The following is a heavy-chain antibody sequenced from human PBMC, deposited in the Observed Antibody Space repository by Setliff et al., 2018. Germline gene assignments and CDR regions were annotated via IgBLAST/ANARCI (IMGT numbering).Heavy chain of an antibody. CDR2: IFPKYGTA. D-gene: IGHD3-10*01. CDR1: GDTFSTYA. Sequence: ASVKVSCKASGDTFSTYALTWVRQVPGQGLEWMGRIFPKYGTANYAQEFQGKVSITADESTSTGYLELSSLQSEDTAVYYCARDWRNSGMSWANYFDYWGQGTVVTVSS. V-gene: IGHV1-69*13. CDR3: ARDWRNSGMSWANYFDY. J-gene: IGHJ4*02.